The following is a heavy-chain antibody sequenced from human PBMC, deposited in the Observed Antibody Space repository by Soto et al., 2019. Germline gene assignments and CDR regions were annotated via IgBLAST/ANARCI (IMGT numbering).Heavy chain of an antibody. CDR1: GVTFRSYA. CDR2: IIPIFGTA. Sequence: GASVKVSCKASGVTFRSYAISWVRQAPGQGLEWMGGIIPIFGTANYAQKFQGRVTITADESTSTAYMELSSLRSEDTAVYYCARAGYYDSSGYHHYYYYGMDVWGQGTTVTVS. J-gene: IGHJ6*02. CDR3: ARAGYYDSSGYHHYYYYGMDV. D-gene: IGHD3-22*01. V-gene: IGHV1-69*13.